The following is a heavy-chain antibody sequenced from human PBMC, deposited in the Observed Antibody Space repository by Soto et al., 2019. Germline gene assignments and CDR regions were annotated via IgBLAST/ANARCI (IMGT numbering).Heavy chain of an antibody. CDR1: GDSITSGSYS. CDR2: INYSGRT. Sequence: QVQLQESGPGLVEPSQTLSLTCTVSGDSITSGSYSWTWIRQHPGQGLEWIGYINYSGRTYYNPSLKSRVTISMDTSKNQFSLRLSSVTAADTAVYYCASSVGGWYFDNGGQGTLVTVSS. D-gene: IGHD6-19*01. J-gene: IGHJ4*02. CDR3: ASSVGGWYFDN. V-gene: IGHV4-31*03.